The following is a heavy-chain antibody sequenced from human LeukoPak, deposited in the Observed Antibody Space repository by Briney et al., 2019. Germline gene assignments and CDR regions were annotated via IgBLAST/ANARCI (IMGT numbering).Heavy chain of an antibody. CDR2: ISYDGRNK. CDR3: AKDLGYCGSGSCLYGMDV. J-gene: IGHJ6*02. V-gene: IGHV3-30*18. Sequence: GGSLRLSCAASAFSFSVKGMHWVRQAPGKGLEWVAVISYDGRNKFYAESVKGRFTISRDNSNNTLYLQMNRLRAEDTAVYFCAKDLGYCGSGSCLYGMDVWGQGTTVTVSS. D-gene: IGHD2-15*01. CDR1: AFSFSVKG.